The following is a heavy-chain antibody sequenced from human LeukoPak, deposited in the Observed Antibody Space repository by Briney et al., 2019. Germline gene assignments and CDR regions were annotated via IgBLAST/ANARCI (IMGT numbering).Heavy chain of an antibody. CDR2: ISYDGRNK. D-gene: IGHD4-11*01. CDR3: AKDWHTVTSFDY. J-gene: IGHJ4*02. V-gene: IGHV3-30*18. Sequence: GGSLRRFCAASGFTFGSYGMHWVRQAPGKGLEWVAGISYDGRNKYYVDSVKGRFTISRDNSKNTLYLQMNSLGPEDTAVYYCAKDWHTVTSFDYWGQGTLVTVSS. CDR1: GFTFGSYG.